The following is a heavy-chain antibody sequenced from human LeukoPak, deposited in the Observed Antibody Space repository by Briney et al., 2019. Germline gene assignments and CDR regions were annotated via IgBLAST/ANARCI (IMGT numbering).Heavy chain of an antibody. V-gene: IGHV4-59*08. D-gene: IGHD5-12*01. Sequence: SETLSLTCTVSGGSISNNYWSWIRQPPGKGLEWIGYIYNSGSTNYNPSLKSRVTISVDTSKNQFSLKLISVTAADTAVYYCARTIVALRLEIDYWGQGTLVTVSS. CDR2: IYNSGST. CDR3: ARTIVALRLEIDY. J-gene: IGHJ4*02. CDR1: GGSISNNY.